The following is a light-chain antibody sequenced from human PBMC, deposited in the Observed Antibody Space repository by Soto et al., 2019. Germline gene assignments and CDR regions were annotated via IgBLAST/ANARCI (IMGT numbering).Light chain of an antibody. CDR1: SSDVGGYNY. V-gene: IGLV2-14*01. J-gene: IGLJ2*01. Sequence: QSALTQPASVSGSPGQSITISCTGTSSDVGGYNYVSWYQQHPGKAPKLMIYDVSNRPSGVSNRFSGSKSGNTASLTISGLQAEAEAEYYCSSYTSSSPLVVFGGGTQVTVL. CDR2: DVS. CDR3: SSYTSSSPLVV.